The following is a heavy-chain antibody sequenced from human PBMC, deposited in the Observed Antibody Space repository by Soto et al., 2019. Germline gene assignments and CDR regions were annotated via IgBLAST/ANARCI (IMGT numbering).Heavy chain of an antibody. V-gene: IGHV4-39*01. CDR3: ARKTGTSKFFYYYGMDV. CDR2: IYYSAST. CDR1: GGSISSSTYY. Sequence: SETLSLTCTVSGGSISSSTYYWGWIRHPQGKELEWIGSIYYSASTYYNPSLKSRVTISVDTSKNQFSLKLSSVTAADTAVYYCARKTGTSKFFYYYGMDVWGQGTTVTVSS. J-gene: IGHJ6*02. D-gene: IGHD1-7*01.